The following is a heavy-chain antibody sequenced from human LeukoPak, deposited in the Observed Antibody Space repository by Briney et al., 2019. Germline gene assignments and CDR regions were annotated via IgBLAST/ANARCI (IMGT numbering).Heavy chain of an antibody. Sequence: ASVKVSCKASGYTFTSYGISWVRQAPGQGLEWMGWISAYNGNTNYAQKLQGRVTMTTDTSTSTAYMELRSLRSDDTAVYYCARQRWLQPRGVALDYWGQGTLVTVSS. D-gene: IGHD5-24*01. J-gene: IGHJ4*02. CDR2: ISAYNGNT. V-gene: IGHV1-18*01. CDR3: ARQRWLQPRGVALDY. CDR1: GYTFTSYG.